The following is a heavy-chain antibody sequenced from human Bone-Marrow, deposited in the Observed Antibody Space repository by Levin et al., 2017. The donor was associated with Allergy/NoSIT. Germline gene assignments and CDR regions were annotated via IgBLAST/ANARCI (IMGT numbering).Heavy chain of an antibody. CDR3: ARDSTAFDF. CDR2: IFYSGST. V-gene: IGHV4-39*07. Sequence: SETLSLTCTVSGGSISSSSYYWGWIRQPPGKGLEWIGNIFYSGSTYYNPSLKSRVTISVDTSKNQFSLKLSSVTAADSAVYYCARDSTAFDFWGQGTMVTVSS. J-gene: IGHJ3*01. CDR1: GGSISSSSYY.